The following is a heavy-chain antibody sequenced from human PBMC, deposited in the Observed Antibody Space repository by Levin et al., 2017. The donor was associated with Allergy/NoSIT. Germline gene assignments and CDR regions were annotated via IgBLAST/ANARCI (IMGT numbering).Heavy chain of an antibody. Sequence: SCAASGFTFSDYYMSWIRQAPGKGLEWVSYISSSSSYTNYADSVKGRFTISRDNAKNSLYLQMNSLRAEDTAVYYCAGLFGVKYFDYWGQGTLVTVSS. CDR2: ISSSSSYT. CDR1: GFTFSDYY. J-gene: IGHJ4*02. CDR3: AGLFGVKYFDY. D-gene: IGHD3-10*01. V-gene: IGHV3-11*03.